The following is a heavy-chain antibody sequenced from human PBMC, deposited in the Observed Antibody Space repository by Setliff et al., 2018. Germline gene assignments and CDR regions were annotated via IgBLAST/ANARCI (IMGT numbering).Heavy chain of an antibody. D-gene: IGHD3-9*01. CDR1: GYTFTSYY. CDR3: ARDPTTYYDILTGSSSRRYGMDV. V-gene: IGHV1-46*01. J-gene: IGHJ6*02. Sequence: ASVKVSCKASGYTFTSYYMHWVRPAPGQGLEGMGIINPSGGSTSYAQKFQGRVTMTRDTSTSTVYTELSSLRSEDTAVYYCARDPTTYYDILTGSSSRRYGMDVWGQGTTVTVSS. CDR2: INPSGGST.